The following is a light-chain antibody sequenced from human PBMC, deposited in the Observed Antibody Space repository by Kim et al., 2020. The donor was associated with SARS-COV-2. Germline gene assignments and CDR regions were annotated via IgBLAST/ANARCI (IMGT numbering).Light chain of an antibody. Sequence: DIQMTQSPSSLSASVGDRVTITCRASQSISSYLNCYQQKPGKAPKLLIYAASSLQSGVPSRFSGSGSGTDFTLTISSLQPEDFATYYCRQSYSTPFTFGGGTKVDIK. CDR3: RQSYSTPFT. V-gene: IGKV1-39*01. J-gene: IGKJ4*01. CDR1: QSISSY. CDR2: AAS.